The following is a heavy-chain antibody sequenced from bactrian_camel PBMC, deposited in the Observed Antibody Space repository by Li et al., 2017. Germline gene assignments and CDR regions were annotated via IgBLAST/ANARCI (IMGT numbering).Heavy chain of an antibody. CDR2: MHSGFGA. Sequence: VQLVESGGGSVQAGGSLNLSCVASGHTHWTYTMAWFRQAPGKEREGVASMHSGFGAIYADAVKGRFTISQDNAKSTMYLQMNSLKPEDTAMYYCAAGRGFWYGDSCLRELDYWGRGTQVTVS. D-gene: IGHD6*01. CDR1: GHTHWTYT. CDR3: AAGRGFWYGDSCLRELDY. V-gene: IGHV3S55*01. J-gene: IGHJ4*01.